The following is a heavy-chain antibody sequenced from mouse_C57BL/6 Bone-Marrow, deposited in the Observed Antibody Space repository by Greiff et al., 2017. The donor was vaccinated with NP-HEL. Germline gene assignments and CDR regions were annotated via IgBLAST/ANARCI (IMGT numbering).Heavy chain of an antibody. CDR3: AREDGSSYWYFDV. CDR1: GYTFTSYW. V-gene: IGHV1-52*01. D-gene: IGHD1-1*01. Sequence: QVHVKQPGAELVRPGSSVKLSCKASGYTFTSYWMHWVKQRPIQGLEWIGNIDPSDSETHYNQKFKDKATLTVDKSSSTAYMQLSSLTSEDSAVYYCAREDGSSYWYFDVWGTGTTVTVSS. CDR2: IDPSDSET. J-gene: IGHJ1*03.